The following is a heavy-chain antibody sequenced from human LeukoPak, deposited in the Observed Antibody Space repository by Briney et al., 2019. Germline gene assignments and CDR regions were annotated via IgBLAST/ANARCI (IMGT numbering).Heavy chain of an antibody. CDR3: AKERGRSWLLPDWYFDV. Sequence: GGSLRLSCAASGFTFSKYGIHWVRQAPGKGLEWLAFIRYDGTTKFYADSVKGRFTISRDNSKNTLYLQMNSLRVDDTAMYYCAKERGRSWLLPDWYFDVWGRGTLVSVSS. J-gene: IGHJ2*01. CDR2: IRYDGTTK. D-gene: IGHD3-22*01. CDR1: GFTFSKYG. V-gene: IGHV3-30*02.